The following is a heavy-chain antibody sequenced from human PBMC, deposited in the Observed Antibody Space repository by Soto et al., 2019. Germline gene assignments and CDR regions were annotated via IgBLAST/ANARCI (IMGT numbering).Heavy chain of an antibody. D-gene: IGHD7-27*01. CDR2: VHFSGST. V-gene: IGHV4-31*03. CDR3: ARDSPGQYFDS. Sequence: SETLSLTCTVSGGSTSSGGYYLTWLRQRPGKGLEWIGYVHFSGSTYYHPSLKSRLTISVDTSKSQFSLKLSSMTAADTAVYYWARDSPGQYFDSWGQGTLVTVS. J-gene: IGHJ4*02. CDR1: GGSTSSGGYY.